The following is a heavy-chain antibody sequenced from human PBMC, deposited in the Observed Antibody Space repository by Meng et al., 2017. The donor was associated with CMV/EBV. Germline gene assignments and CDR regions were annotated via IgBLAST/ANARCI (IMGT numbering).Heavy chain of an antibody. D-gene: IGHD2-2*02. J-gene: IGHJ3*02. CDR2: IKQDGSKK. CDR3: ARDNTQNDAFYI. V-gene: IGHV3-7*01. Sequence: GESLTISCAVSGFTFSSYWMSWVRQAPGKGLEWVANIKQDGSKKYYVDSVEGRFTISRDNAKNSLYLQMNNLRAEDTAVYYCARDNTQNDAFYIWGQGTMVTVSS. CDR1: GFTFSSYW.